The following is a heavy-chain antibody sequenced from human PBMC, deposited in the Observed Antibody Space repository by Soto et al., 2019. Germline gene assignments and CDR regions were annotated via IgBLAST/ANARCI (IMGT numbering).Heavy chain of an antibody. D-gene: IGHD5-18*01. CDR1: GFTFSSYA. V-gene: IGHV3-23*01. CDR3: AKAPYSYGLNWFDP. J-gene: IGHJ5*02. CDR2: ITASGGST. Sequence: GGSLRLSCAASGFTFSSYAMSWVRQAPGKGLEWVSGITASGGSTYYADSVKGRFTISRDNSDNTLYLQMNNLRADDTALFYCAKAPYSYGLNWFDPWGPGTLVTVSS.